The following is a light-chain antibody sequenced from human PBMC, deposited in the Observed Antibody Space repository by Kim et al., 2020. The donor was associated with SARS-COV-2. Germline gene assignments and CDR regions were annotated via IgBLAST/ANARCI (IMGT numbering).Light chain of an antibody. CDR3: QAWDSSTVV. V-gene: IGLV3-1*01. J-gene: IGLJ3*02. Sequence: SYELTQPPSVSVSPGQTATITCSGDKLGHKYVCWYQQRPGQSPVLIIYQDNTRPSGIPGRFSGTNSGNTATLTISGTQAMDEADYYCQAWDSSTVVFGGG. CDR2: QDN. CDR1: KLGHKY.